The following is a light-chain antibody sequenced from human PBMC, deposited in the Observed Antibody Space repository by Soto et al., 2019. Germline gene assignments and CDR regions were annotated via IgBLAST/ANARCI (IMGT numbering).Light chain of an antibody. Sequence: EIVLTQSPATLSLSPGERATLSCRASQSVSSFLAWYQQKPGQAPRLLIYGASNRAPGIPARFSGSGSGTDFTLTISSLESEDFAVYYCQQRTDSPLTFGGGTKVEIK. CDR2: GAS. V-gene: IGKV3-11*01. J-gene: IGKJ4*01. CDR3: QQRTDSPLT. CDR1: QSVSSF.